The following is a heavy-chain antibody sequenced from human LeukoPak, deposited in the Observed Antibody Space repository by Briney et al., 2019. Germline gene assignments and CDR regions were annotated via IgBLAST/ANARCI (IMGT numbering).Heavy chain of an antibody. CDR3: ARGPQRITMIVVVIRGPGDAFDI. J-gene: IGHJ3*02. CDR1: GYSISSGYY. V-gene: IGHV4-38-2*02. D-gene: IGHD3-22*01. CDR2: INHSGST. Sequence: PSETLSLTCTVSGYSISSGYYWSWIRQPPGKGLEWIGEINHSGSTNYNPSLKSRVTISVDTSKNQFSLKLSSVTAADTAVYYCARGPQRITMIVVVIRGPGDAFDIWGQGTMVTVSS.